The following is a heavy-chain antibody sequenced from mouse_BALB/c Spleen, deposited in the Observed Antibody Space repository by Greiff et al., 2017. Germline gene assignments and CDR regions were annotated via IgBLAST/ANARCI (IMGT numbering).Heavy chain of an antibody. CDR2: ISSGGGST. Sequence: EVKVVESGGGLVKPGGSLKLSCAASGFAFSSYDMSWVRQTPEKRLEWVAYISSGGGSTYYPDTVKGRFTISRDNAKNTLYLQMSSLKSEDTAMYYCARHYFGYWYFDVWGAGTTVTVSS. J-gene: IGHJ1*01. CDR3: ARHYFGYWYFDV. D-gene: IGHD1-1*02. V-gene: IGHV5-12-1*01. CDR1: GFAFSSYD.